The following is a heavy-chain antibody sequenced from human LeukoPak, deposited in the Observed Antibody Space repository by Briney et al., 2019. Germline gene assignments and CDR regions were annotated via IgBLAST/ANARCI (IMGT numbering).Heavy chain of an antibody. J-gene: IGHJ4*02. V-gene: IGHV1-46*03. D-gene: IGHD3-22*01. Sequence: ASVTLSYQASGYTFTSYDMHCARHAPGHVFGWRGIINPTGGSTSYAQKLQGRVTMTMDTSTRTVYMEMSSLRSEDTAVYYCARDKVQTYYYDSSGYYYTLLAFDCWGQGTLVTVSS. CDR3: ARDKVQTYYYDSSGYYYTLLAFDC. CDR1: GYTFTSYD. CDR2: INPTGGST.